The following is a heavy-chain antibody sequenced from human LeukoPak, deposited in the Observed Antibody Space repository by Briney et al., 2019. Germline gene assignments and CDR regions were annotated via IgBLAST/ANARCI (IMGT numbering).Heavy chain of an antibody. D-gene: IGHD1-7*01. V-gene: IGHV1-24*01. J-gene: IGHJ6*03. CDR2: FDPEDGET. CDR1: GYTLTELS. Sequence: ASVKVSCKXSGYTLTELSMHWVRQAPGKGLEWMGGFDPEDGETIYSQRFQGRVTMTEDTSTDTAYMELSSLRSEDTAVSYCATGNTRTSAITVYYYYMDVWGKGTTVTVSS. CDR3: ATGNTRTSAITVYYYYMDV.